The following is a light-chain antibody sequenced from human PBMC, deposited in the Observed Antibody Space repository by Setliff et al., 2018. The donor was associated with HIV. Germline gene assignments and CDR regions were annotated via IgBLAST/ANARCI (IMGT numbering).Light chain of an antibody. V-gene: IGLV2-23*02. Sequence: QSALTQPASVSASPGQSITISCSGSRDDVGSYDLVSWYQQDPGKAPKLLIFEVDKRASGVSNRLSGSKSGTTASLTISGLQVEDEGDYYCCSYVGASTYVCGSGTRSPS. CDR1: RDDVGSYDL. CDR2: EVD. CDR3: CSYVGASTYV. J-gene: IGLJ1*01.